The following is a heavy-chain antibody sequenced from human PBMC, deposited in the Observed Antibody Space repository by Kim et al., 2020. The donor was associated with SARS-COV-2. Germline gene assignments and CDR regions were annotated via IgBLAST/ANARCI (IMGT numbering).Heavy chain of an antibody. CDR1: GGSISSGGYY. V-gene: IGHV4-31*03. J-gene: IGHJ3*02. D-gene: IGHD6-19*01. Sequence: SETLSLTCTVSGGSISSGGYYWSWIRQHPGKGLEWIGYIYYSGSTYYNPSLKSRVTISVDTSKNQFSLKLSSVTAADTAVYYCARNNIAVAGIWAFDIWGQGTMVTVSS. CDR3: ARNNIAVAGIWAFDI. CDR2: IYYSGST.